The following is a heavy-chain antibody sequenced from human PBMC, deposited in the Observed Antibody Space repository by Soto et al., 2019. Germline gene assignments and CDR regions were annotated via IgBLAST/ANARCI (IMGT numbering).Heavy chain of an antibody. V-gene: IGHV1-18*01. CDR3: ARPTDFYYYAMDV. CDR2: IRGYNGKT. CDR1: GYTFTSFG. Sequence: QVQLVQSGADVKKPGASVKVSCKASGYTFTSFGINWVRPAPGQGLEWMGWIRGYNGKTNYAQNLQDRVTMTIDTSTRTAYMELRSLRSDDTAVYYCARPTDFYYYAMDVWGQGTTVTVSS. J-gene: IGHJ6*02.